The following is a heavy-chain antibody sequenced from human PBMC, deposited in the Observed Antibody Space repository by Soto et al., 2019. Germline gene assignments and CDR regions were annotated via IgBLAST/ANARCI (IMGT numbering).Heavy chain of an antibody. Sequence: SETLSLTCTVSGGSISSNSYSWGWIRQPPGKGLEWIGTISYRGTTYYNPSLQSRVTISADTSKKDFSLKLTSVTAADTAVYYCVRFINFYYGAGSYYDVAPLDPWGPGTLVTVPS. CDR1: GGSISSNSYS. V-gene: IGHV4-39*02. CDR3: VRFINFYYGAGSYYDVAPLDP. J-gene: IGHJ5*02. CDR2: ISYRGTT. D-gene: IGHD3-10*01.